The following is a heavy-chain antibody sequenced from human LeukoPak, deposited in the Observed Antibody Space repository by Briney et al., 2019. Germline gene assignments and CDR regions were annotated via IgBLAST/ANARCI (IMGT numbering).Heavy chain of an antibody. CDR3: ARDCSASSSDYYPLGY. D-gene: IGHD3-22*01. V-gene: IGHV3-66*01. CDR1: GFTVSSKY. J-gene: IGHJ4*02. Sequence: GGSLRLSCAASGFTVSSKYMSWVRQAPGKGLEWVSVIYSGGSTYYADSVKGRFTISRDNSKNTVYLQMNSLRAEDTAVYYCARDCSASSSDYYPLGYWGQGTLVTVSS. CDR2: IYSGGST.